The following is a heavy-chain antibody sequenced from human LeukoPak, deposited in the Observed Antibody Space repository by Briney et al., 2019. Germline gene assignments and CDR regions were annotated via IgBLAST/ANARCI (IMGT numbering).Heavy chain of an antibody. CDR1: GFTVSSNY. J-gene: IGHJ3*02. Sequence: GGSLRLSCAASGFTVSSNYMSWVRQAPGKGLEWVSVIYSSGSTYYADSVKGRFTISRDNSKNTLYLQMNSLRAEDTAVYYCARLAVAGWTRAFDIWGQGTMVTVSS. CDR3: ARLAVAGWTRAFDI. V-gene: IGHV3-53*01. D-gene: IGHD6-19*01. CDR2: IYSSGST.